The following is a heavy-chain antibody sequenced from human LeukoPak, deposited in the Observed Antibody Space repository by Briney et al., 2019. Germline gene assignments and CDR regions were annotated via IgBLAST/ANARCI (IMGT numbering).Heavy chain of an antibody. CDR2: IYWDDDK. CDR3: AHTGHYYDRNNANWYFDL. CDR1: GFSLSTSGVG. V-gene: IGHV2-5*02. D-gene: IGHD3-22*01. Sequence: SGPTLVNPTQTLTLTCTFSGFSLSTSGVGVGWIRQPPGKALEWLALIYWDDDKRYSPSLKNRLTITKDTSKNQVVLSVTNMDPVDTATYYCAHTGHYYDRNNANWYFDLWGRGTLVTVSS. J-gene: IGHJ2*01.